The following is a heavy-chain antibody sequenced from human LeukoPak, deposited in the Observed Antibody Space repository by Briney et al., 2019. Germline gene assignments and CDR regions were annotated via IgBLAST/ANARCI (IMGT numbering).Heavy chain of an antibody. Sequence: SETLSLTCTVSGDSISGYHWSWVRQSTVKGLEFIGYILYSGSTNYNPSLKSRVTISVDTSKNQFSLRLSSVTAADTAVYYCARVGYGDHFDYWGQGTLVTVSS. D-gene: IGHD4-17*01. CDR2: ILYSGST. V-gene: IGHV4-59*08. J-gene: IGHJ4*02. CDR3: ARVGYGDHFDY. CDR1: GDSISGYH.